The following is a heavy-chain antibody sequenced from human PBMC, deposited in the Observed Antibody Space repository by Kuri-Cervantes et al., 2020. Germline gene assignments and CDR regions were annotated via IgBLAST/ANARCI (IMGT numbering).Heavy chain of an antibody. CDR2: TYYSGST. J-gene: IGHJ4*02. D-gene: IGHD3-10*01. CDR3: ARGAGGYFDY. V-gene: IGHV4-39*01. CDR1: GGSISSSSYY. Sequence: SETLSLTCTVSGGSISSSSYYWGWIRQPPGKGLEWIGSTYYSGSTYYNPSLKSRVTISVDTSKNQFSLKLSSVTAADTAVYYCARGAGGYFDYWGQGTLVTVSS.